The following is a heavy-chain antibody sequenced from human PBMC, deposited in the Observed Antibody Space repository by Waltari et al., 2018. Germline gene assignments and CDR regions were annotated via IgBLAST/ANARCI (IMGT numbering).Heavy chain of an antibody. V-gene: IGHV3-43D*04. J-gene: IGHJ6*02. CDR1: GFTFDDYA. CDR2: ISWDGGST. Sequence: EVQLVESGGVVVQPGGSLRLSCAASGFTFDDYAMHWVRQAPGKGLEGVSLISWDGGSTYYADSVKGRFTISRDNSKNSLYLQMNSLRAEDTALYYCAKDTAHSSGSPGRYYYYYYGMDVWGQGTTVTVSS. D-gene: IGHD3-22*01. CDR3: AKDTAHSSGSPGRYYYYYYGMDV.